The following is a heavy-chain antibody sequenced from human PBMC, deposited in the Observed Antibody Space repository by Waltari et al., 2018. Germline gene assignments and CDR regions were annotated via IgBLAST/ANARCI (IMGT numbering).Heavy chain of an antibody. CDR3: ARRPTSIAAAGIVGE. D-gene: IGHD6-13*01. V-gene: IGHV3-48*04. J-gene: IGHJ4*02. CDR1: GFTFSSYS. CDR2: ISSSSSTI. Sequence: EVQLVESGGGLVQPGGSLRLSCAASGFTFSSYSMNWVRQAPGKGLEWVSYISSSSSTIYYADSVKGRFTISRDNAKNSLYLQMNSLRAEDTAVYYCARRPTSIAAAGIVGEWGQGTLVTVSS.